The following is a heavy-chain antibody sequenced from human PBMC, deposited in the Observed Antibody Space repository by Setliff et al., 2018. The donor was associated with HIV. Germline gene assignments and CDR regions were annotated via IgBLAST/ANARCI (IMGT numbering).Heavy chain of an antibody. D-gene: IGHD6-6*01. Sequence: ASVKVSCKASGYTFTSYYIHWVRQAPGQGLEWMGTINASGGSTTYAQKLQGRVTMTRDTSTSTVYMELRSLRSEDTAVYYCARDKYSSSENFDYWGQGTLVTVSS. J-gene: IGHJ4*02. CDR3: ARDKYSSSENFDY. CDR1: GYTFTSYY. CDR2: INASGGST. V-gene: IGHV1-46*04.